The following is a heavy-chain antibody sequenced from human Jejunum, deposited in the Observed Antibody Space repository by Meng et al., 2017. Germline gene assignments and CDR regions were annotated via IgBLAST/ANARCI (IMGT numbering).Heavy chain of an antibody. CDR3: ARDLLGPAIAATGWFDP. Sequence: VLVQGSGPGLVKPSGTLSLTCAFSGASISDSNWWSWVRQPLGKALEWIGEIYHTGTTNYNPSLKSRVTMSLDKSKNQFSLELTSVTAADTAVYYCARDLLGPAIAATGWFDPWGQVTLVTVSS. V-gene: IGHV4-4*02. J-gene: IGHJ5*02. D-gene: IGHD6-13*01. CDR1: GASISDSNW. CDR2: IYHTGTT.